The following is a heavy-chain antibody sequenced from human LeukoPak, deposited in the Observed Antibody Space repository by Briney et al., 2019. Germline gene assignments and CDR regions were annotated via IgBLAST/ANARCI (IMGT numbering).Heavy chain of an antibody. CDR2: IYSGGST. Sequence: HPGGSLRLSCAASEFSVGSNYMTWVRQAPGKGLEWVSLIYSGGSTYYADSVKGRFPISRDNSKNTLYLQMNSLRAEDTAVYYCARGNLYYDSSGFDYWGQGTLVTVSS. CDR3: ARGNLYYDSSGFDY. D-gene: IGHD3-22*01. J-gene: IGHJ4*02. V-gene: IGHV3-66*01. CDR1: EFSVGSNY.